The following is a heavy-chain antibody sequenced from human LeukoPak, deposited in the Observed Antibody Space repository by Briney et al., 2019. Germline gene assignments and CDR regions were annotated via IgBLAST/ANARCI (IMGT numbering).Heavy chain of an antibody. CDR3: ARGRARIAAAGTGENNWFDP. Sequence: PGGSLRLSCAASGFTFSSYGMHWVRQAPGKGLEWVAVIWYDGSNKYYADSVKGRFTISRDNSKNTLYLQMNSLRAEDTAVYYCARGRARIAAAGTGENNWFDPWGQGTLVTVSS. D-gene: IGHD6-13*01. V-gene: IGHV3-33*01. CDR1: GFTFSSYG. J-gene: IGHJ5*02. CDR2: IWYDGSNK.